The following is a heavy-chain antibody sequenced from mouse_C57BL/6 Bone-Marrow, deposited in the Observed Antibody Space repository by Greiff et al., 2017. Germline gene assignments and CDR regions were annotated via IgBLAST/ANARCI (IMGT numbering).Heavy chain of an antibody. D-gene: IGHD2-4*01. CDR2: IYPGDGDT. V-gene: IGHV1-82*01. CDR3: ARALIYYDYDYFDY. Sequence: QVQLQQSGPELVKPGASVKISCKASGYAFSSYWMNWVKQRTGKGLEWIGRIYPGDGDTNYTGKFKGKATLTADKSSSTAYMQLSSLTSEDSAVYFCARALIYYDYDYFDYWGQGTALTVSS. CDR1: GYAFSSYW. J-gene: IGHJ2*01.